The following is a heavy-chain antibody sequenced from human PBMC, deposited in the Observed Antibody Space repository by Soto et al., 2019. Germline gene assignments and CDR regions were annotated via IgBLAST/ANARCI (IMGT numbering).Heavy chain of an antibody. J-gene: IGHJ5*02. CDR2: INPNSGGT. V-gene: IGHV1-2*02. Sequence: ASVKVSCKASGYTFTGYYMDWVRQAPGQGLEWMGWINPNSGGTNYAQKFQGRVTMTRDTSISTAYMELSRLRSDDTAVYYCARAAGTTVTTKLYWFDPWGQGTLVTVSS. D-gene: IGHD4-17*01. CDR3: ARAAGTTVTTKLYWFDP. CDR1: GYTFTGYY.